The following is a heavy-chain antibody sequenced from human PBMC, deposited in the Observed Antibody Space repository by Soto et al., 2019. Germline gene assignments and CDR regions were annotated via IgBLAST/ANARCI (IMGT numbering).Heavy chain of an antibody. CDR2: IYYSGST. D-gene: IGHD3-3*01. V-gene: IGHV4-59*01. J-gene: IGHJ5*02. Sequence: QVHLQESGPGLVKPSETLSLTCTVSGGYISSYYWSWIRQPPGKGLEWIGYIYYSGSTNYNPSLKSRVTISVDTSKNQFSLKLSSVTAADTAVYYCARVLFGRGNWFDPWGQGTLVTVSS. CDR1: GGYISSYY. CDR3: ARVLFGRGNWFDP.